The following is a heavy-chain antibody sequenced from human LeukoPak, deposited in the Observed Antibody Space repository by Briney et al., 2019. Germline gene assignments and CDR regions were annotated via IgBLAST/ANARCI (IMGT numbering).Heavy chain of an antibody. V-gene: IGHV1-69*05. D-gene: IGHD4-17*01. CDR3: ARDSPSDYGDRNYFDY. Sequence: SVKVSCKASGCTFSSYAISWVRQAPGQGLEWMGRIIPIFGTANYAQKFQGRVTITTDESTSTAYMELSSLRSEDTAVYYCARDSPSDYGDRNYFDYWGQGTLVTVSS. J-gene: IGHJ4*02. CDR1: GCTFSSYA. CDR2: IIPIFGTA.